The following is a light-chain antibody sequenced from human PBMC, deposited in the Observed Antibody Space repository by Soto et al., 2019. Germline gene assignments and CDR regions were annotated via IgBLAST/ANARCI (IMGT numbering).Light chain of an antibody. CDR2: TAS. CDR1: QGISSY. Sequence: DLQLTQSPSFLSASVGDRVTVTCRASQGISSYLAWYQQKPGKAPKLLIHTASTLQSGVPSRFSGSGSGTEFTLTISSLQPEDFVTYYCQQRHSYPITFGQGTRLEIK. V-gene: IGKV1-9*01. CDR3: QQRHSYPIT. J-gene: IGKJ5*01.